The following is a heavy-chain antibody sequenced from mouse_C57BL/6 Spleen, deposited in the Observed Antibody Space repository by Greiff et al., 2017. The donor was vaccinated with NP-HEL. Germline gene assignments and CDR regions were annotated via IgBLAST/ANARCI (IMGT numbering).Heavy chain of an antibody. CDR3: ARWGGSSYQYYFDY. CDR2: IYPGSGST. J-gene: IGHJ2*01. D-gene: IGHD1-1*01. Sequence: QVQLQQPGAELVKPGASVKMSCKASGYTFTSYWITWVKQRPGQGLEWIGDIYPGSGSTNYNEKFKSKATLTVDTSSSTAYMQLSSLTSEDSAVYYGARWGGSSYQYYFDYWGQGTTLTVAS. V-gene: IGHV1-55*01. CDR1: GYTFTSYW.